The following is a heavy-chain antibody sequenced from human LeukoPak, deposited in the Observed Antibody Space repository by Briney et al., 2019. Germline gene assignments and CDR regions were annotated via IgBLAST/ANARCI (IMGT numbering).Heavy chain of an antibody. CDR2: INHRGST. D-gene: IGHD1-26*01. J-gene: IGHJ4*02. Sequence: SETLSLTCAVYGESLSKYYWTWIRQSPGKGLEWIGEINHRGSTNHNPSLKSRVTLSVDTSKHQFSLKLTSVTAADAAVYYCASSVGSTDYGGQGTLVTVSS. V-gene: IGHV4-34*01. CDR1: GESLSKYY. CDR3: ASSVGSTDY.